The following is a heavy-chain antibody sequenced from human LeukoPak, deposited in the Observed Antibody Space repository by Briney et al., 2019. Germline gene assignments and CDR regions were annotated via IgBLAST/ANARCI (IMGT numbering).Heavy chain of an antibody. CDR1: GFTFSSYD. V-gene: IGHV3-13*01. D-gene: IGHD3-22*01. CDR3: ARGLVHDTSGYYSDY. CDR2: IGTAGDT. J-gene: IGHJ4*02. Sequence: GGSLRLSCAASGFTFSSYDMHWVRQATGKGLEWVSAIGTAGDTYYPGSVKGRFTISRDNAKNTLYLQMNSLKAEDAAVYYCARGLVHDTSGYYSDYWGQGTPVTVSS.